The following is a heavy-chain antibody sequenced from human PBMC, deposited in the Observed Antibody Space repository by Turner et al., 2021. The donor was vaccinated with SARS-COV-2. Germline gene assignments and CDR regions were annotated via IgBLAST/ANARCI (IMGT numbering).Heavy chain of an antibody. Sequence: QVQLVESGGGVVQPGRSLRLSCAASGFTFSSYGMHWVRQAPGKGLEWVAVIWYDGSNKYYADSVKGRFTISRDNSKNTLYLQMNSLRAEETAVYYCAREGTAMVQNFDYWGQGTLVTVSS. CDR1: GFTFSSYG. V-gene: IGHV3-33*01. CDR3: AREGTAMVQNFDY. CDR2: IWYDGSNK. D-gene: IGHD5-18*01. J-gene: IGHJ4*02.